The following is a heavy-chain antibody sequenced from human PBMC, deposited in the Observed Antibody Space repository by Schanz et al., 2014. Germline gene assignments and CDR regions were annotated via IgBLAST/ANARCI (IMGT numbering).Heavy chain of an antibody. CDR1: GFTFSSYS. D-gene: IGHD3-10*01. V-gene: IGHV3-23*04. CDR2: ISGSGGST. J-gene: IGHJ4*02. Sequence: EVQLVESGGGLVQPGGSLRLSCAASGFTFSSYSMNWVRQAPGKGLEWVSAISGSGGSTYYADSVKGRFTISRDNSKSTLYLQMNSLRAEDTAVYYCAKYRGYYRVSGSYRELEYWGQGTLVTVSS. CDR3: AKYRGYYRVSGSYRELEY.